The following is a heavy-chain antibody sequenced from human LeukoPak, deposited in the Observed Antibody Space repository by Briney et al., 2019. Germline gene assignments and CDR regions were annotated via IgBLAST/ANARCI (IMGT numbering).Heavy chain of an antibody. J-gene: IGHJ5*02. Sequence: TSETLSLTCNVSGGSFSTDNYYWGWIRQPPGKGLEWIGTFYYSGSTSYNPSLKSRAAIFVDTSNNQFSLNLSSVTAADTAVYYCARTDSGSYEWFDPWGQGTLVTVSS. V-gene: IGHV4-39*07. CDR2: FYYSGST. CDR1: GGSFSTDNYY. CDR3: ARTDSGSYEWFDP. D-gene: IGHD1-26*01.